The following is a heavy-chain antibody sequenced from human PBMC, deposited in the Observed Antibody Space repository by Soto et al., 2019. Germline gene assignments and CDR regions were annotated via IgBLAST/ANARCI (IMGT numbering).Heavy chain of an antibody. D-gene: IGHD5-18*01. CDR3: ATEAAMAVGAFDI. CDR2: IIPIFGTA. CDR1: GGTFSNYA. V-gene: IGHV1-69*13. Sequence: ASVKVSCKASGGTFSNYAISWVRQAPGQGLEWMGGIIPIFGTANYAQKFQGRVTITADESTSTAYMELSSLRSEDTAVYYCATEAAMAVGAFDIWGQGTMVTGSS. J-gene: IGHJ3*02.